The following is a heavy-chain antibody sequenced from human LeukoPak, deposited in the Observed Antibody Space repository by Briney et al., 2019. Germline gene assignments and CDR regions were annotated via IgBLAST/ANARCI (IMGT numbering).Heavy chain of an antibody. CDR3: AKAPTNYYDSSGYYLYYFDY. Sequence: GSLRLSCAVSGFTFRDHAMSWVRQAPGKGLEWVSVIYSGGSTYYADSVKGRFTISRDDSKNTLYLQMNSLRAEDTAVYYCAKAPTNYYDSSGYYLYYFDYWGQGTLVTVSS. CDR1: GFTFRDHA. CDR2: IYSGGST. J-gene: IGHJ4*02. D-gene: IGHD3-22*01. V-gene: IGHV3-23*03.